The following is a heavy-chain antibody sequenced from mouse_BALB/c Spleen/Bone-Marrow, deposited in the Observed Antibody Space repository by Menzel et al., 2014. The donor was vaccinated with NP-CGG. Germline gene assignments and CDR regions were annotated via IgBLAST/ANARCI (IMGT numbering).Heavy chain of an antibody. Sequence: EVKLVESGPSLVKPSQTLSLTCSVTGDSITNGYWNWIRKFPGNKLEYMGYINYSGSTYYNPSLKGRISITRDTSKNQFFLQLNSVTTEDTATYYCVRSGYYGSYPASYWGQGTLVTVSA. CDR1: GDSITNGY. CDR3: VRSGYYGSYPASY. V-gene: IGHV3-8*02. J-gene: IGHJ3*01. CDR2: INYSGST. D-gene: IGHD2-1*01.